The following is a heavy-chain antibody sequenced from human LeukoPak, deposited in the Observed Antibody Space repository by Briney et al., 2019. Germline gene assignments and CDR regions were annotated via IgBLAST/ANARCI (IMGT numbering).Heavy chain of an antibody. Sequence: GGSLRLSCAGSGFTDSGLTFTSDRMSWVRQPPGKGLEWVANINQDTLKKYYLDSVKGRFTISRDHAKNSVYLQMNSLRAEDAAVYFCASSPNWNEAEFYFEHWGRGTQVIVSS. CDR2: INQDTLKK. CDR3: ASSPNWNEAEFYFEH. V-gene: IGHV3-7*01. CDR1: GFTDSGLTFTSDR. D-gene: IGHD1-1*01. J-gene: IGHJ4*02.